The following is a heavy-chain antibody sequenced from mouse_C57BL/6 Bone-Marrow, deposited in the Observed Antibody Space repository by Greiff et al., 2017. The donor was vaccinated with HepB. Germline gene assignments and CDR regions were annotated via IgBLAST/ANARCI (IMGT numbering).Heavy chain of an antibody. CDR2: INPSSGYT. Sequence: QVHVKQSGAELAKPGASVKLSCKASGYTFTSYWMHWVKQRPGQGLEWIGYINPSSGYTKYNQKFKDKATLTADKSSSTVYMQLSSLTYEDSAVYYCAGYYYGRGMDYWGQGTSVTVSS. CDR1: GYTFTSYW. V-gene: IGHV1-7*01. J-gene: IGHJ4*01. CDR3: AGYYYGRGMDY. D-gene: IGHD1-1*01.